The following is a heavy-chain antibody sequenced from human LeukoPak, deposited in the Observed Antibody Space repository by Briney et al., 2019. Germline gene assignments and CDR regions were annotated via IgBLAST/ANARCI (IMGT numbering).Heavy chain of an antibody. CDR1: GFTFNTYA. Sequence: GGSLRLSCAASGFTFNTYAMNWVRQAPGKGLDWVSGISGTGGRTYYADSVKGRLTISRDNSKSTLYLQMNSLRAEDTAVYYCAKATSVVTLFDYWGQGTLVTVSS. CDR2: ISGTGGRT. CDR3: AKATSVVTLFDY. V-gene: IGHV3-23*01. D-gene: IGHD4-23*01. J-gene: IGHJ4*02.